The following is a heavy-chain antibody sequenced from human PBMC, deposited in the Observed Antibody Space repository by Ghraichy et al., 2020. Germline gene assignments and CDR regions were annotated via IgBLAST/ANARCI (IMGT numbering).Heavy chain of an antibody. Sequence: GGSLRLSCSASGFTFSSSNFMHWVRQAPGKGLEYVSGINNNGGSTYYADSVKGRFTISRDNSKNTLYLQMSSLRAEDTAVYYCMKGRSFSRDDVFDIWGQGTMVTVSS. CDR3: MKGRSFSRDDVFDI. V-gene: IGHV3-64D*06. J-gene: IGHJ3*02. D-gene: IGHD2-15*01. CDR1: GFTFSSSNF. CDR2: INNNGGST.